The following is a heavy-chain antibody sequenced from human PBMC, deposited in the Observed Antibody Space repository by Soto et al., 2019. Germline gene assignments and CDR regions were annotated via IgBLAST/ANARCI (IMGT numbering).Heavy chain of an antibody. CDR1: GYNFTSHW. D-gene: IGHD5-18*01. Sequence: PGESLKISCKASGYNFTSHWIGWVRQMPGKGLEWMGIIYPGDSDIRYSPSFQGQVTISADKSITTAYLQWSGLKASDTAIYYCVRQNTWIQLWPYFDYWGQGILVTVSS. CDR3: VRQNTWIQLWPYFDY. CDR2: IYPGDSDI. J-gene: IGHJ4*02. V-gene: IGHV5-51*01.